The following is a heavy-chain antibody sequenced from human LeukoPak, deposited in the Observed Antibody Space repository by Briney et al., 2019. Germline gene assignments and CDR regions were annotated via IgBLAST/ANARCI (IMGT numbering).Heavy chain of an antibody. J-gene: IGHJ4*02. Sequence: GGSLRLSCAPSVVTSCSYVMHCGRQSPGKELEYGSAFSSNWGSTYYANSVKGTFTISRDNSKTTLSLQMGSLRAEDMAVYYCAGISSGWYRWGQGTLVTVSS. CDR1: VVTSCSYV. CDR3: AGISSGWYR. D-gene: IGHD6-19*01. V-gene: IGHV3-64*01. CDR2: FSSNWGST.